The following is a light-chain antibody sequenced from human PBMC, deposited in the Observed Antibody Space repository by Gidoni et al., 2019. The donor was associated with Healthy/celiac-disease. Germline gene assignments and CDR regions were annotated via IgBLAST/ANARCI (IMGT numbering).Light chain of an antibody. CDR1: ALPKQY. CDR3: QSADSSGTYEV. Sequence: SYELTQPHSVSVSPGQTARITCSGDALPKQYAYWYQQKPGKAPVLVIYKDSERPSGIPERFSGSSSGTTVTLTISGVQAEDEADYYCQSADSSGTYEVFGGGTKLTVL. V-gene: IGLV3-25*03. J-gene: IGLJ2*01. CDR2: KDS.